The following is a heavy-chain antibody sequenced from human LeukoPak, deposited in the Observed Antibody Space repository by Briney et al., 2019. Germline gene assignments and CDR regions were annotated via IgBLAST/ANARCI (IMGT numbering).Heavy chain of an antibody. J-gene: IGHJ4*02. V-gene: IGHV3-21*01. CDR3: AREWEYYDILTGTTASFDY. D-gene: IGHD3-9*01. Sequence: GGSPRLSCAASGFTFSSYSMNWVRQAPGKGLEWVSSISSSSNYIHYADSVKGRFTISRDNAKNSLYLQMNSLRAEDTAVYYCAREWEYYDILTGTTASFDYWGQGTLVTVSS. CDR1: GFTFSSYS. CDR2: ISSSSNYI.